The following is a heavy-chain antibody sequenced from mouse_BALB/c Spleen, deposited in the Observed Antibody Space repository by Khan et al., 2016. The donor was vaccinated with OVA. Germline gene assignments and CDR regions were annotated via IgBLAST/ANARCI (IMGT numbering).Heavy chain of an antibody. D-gene: IGHD1-2*01. CDR2: ISTLAYSI. CDR1: GFTFSDYG. V-gene: IGHV5-15*02. Sequence: EVELVESGGGLVQPGGSRKLSCAASGFTFSDYGMAWVRQAPGKGPEWVAFISTLAYSIYYADTVTGRFTISRENAKNNLYLEMSSLRSEDTAMYYCVRGLRLFAYWGQGTLVTVSA. CDR3: VRGLRLFAY. J-gene: IGHJ3*01.